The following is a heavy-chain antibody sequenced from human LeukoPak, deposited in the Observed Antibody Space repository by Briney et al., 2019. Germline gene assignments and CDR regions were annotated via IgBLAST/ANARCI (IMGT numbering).Heavy chain of an antibody. J-gene: IGHJ4*02. Sequence: PGGSLRLSCAASGFTFSSYSMNWVRQAPGKGLEWVSSISSSSSYIYYADSVKGRFTISRDNAKNSLYLQMNSLRAEDTAVYYCAKLAIFGVVSHFDYWGQGTLVTVSS. CDR1: GFTFSSYS. CDR2: ISSSSSYI. CDR3: AKLAIFGVVSHFDY. V-gene: IGHV3-21*01. D-gene: IGHD3-3*02.